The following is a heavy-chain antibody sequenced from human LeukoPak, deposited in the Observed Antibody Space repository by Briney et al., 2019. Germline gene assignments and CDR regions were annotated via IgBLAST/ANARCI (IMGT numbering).Heavy chain of an antibody. CDR1: GFTFSSYA. D-gene: IGHD1-1*01. Sequence: GGSLRLSCAASGFTFSSYAMHWVRQAPGKGLEWVAVISYDGSNKYYADSVKGRFTISRDNSKNTLYLQMNSLRAEDTAVYYCARDLEPRNYYYYMDVWGKGTTVTVSS. J-gene: IGHJ6*03. CDR3: ARDLEPRNYYYYMDV. CDR2: ISYDGSNK. V-gene: IGHV3-30*04.